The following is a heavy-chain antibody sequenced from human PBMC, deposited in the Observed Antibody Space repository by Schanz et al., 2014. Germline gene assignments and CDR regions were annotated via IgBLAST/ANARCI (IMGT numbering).Heavy chain of an antibody. CDR2: ISTTGSTI. CDR3: ARVKGGFDY. CDR1: GFSFSSYS. J-gene: IGHJ4*02. Sequence: VQLVDSGGGLVKPGGSLRLSCAASGFSFSSYSLNWVRQAPGKGLEWVSYISTTGSTIYYADSVRGRFTISRDNAKNSLYLQMNSLRAEDTAVYYCARVKGGFDYWGQGTLVTVSS. D-gene: IGHD3-16*01. V-gene: IGHV3-48*01.